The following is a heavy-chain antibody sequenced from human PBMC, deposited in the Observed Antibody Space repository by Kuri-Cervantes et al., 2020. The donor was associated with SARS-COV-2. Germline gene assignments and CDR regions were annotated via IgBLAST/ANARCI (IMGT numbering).Heavy chain of an antibody. Sequence: GGSLRLSCAASGFTFSSYAMHWVRQAPGKGLEWVAVISYDGSNKYYADSVKGRFTISRDNSKNTLYLQMNSLRAEDTAVYYCARDGRGSPSEWFDPWGQGTLVTVSS. CDR3: ARDGRGSPSEWFDP. D-gene: IGHD6-6*01. J-gene: IGHJ5*02. V-gene: IGHV3-30-3*01. CDR2: ISYDGSNK. CDR1: GFTFSSYA.